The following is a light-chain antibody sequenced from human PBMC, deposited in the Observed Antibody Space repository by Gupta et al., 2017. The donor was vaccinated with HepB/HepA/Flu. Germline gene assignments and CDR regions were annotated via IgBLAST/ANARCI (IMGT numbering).Light chain of an antibody. CDR1: SGDVGGYNY. J-gene: IGLJ2*01. CDR2: DVS. V-gene: IGLV2-11*01. Sequence: QSALTQPRSVSGSPGQSVTISSTGTSGDVGGYNYVSWYQQHPGKAPKLMIYDVSKRPSGVPDRFSGSKSGNTASLTISGLQAEDEADYYCCSYAGSYTYVVFGGGTKLTVL. CDR3: CSYAGSYTYVV.